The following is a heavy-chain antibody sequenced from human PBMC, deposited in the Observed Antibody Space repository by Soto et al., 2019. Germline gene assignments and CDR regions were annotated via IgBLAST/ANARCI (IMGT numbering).Heavy chain of an antibody. J-gene: IGHJ4*02. CDR2: INPNSGGT. D-gene: IGHD3-22*01. CDR1: GYTSTGYY. CDR3: ARGPPYYYDSSGYYFDY. V-gene: IGHV1-2*04. Sequence: ASVKVSCKASGYTSTGYYMHWVRQAPGQGFELMGWINPNSGGTNYAQKFQGWVTMTRDTSISTAYMELSSLRFDDTSVFYCARGPPYYYDSSGYYFDYWGQGALVTVSS.